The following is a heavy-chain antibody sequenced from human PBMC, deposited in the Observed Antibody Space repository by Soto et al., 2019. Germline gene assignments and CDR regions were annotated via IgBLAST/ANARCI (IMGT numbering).Heavy chain of an antibody. CDR3: ARDLEVESGSYNISDY. CDR2: ISSSSSTI. J-gene: IGHJ4*02. CDR1: GFTFSSYS. D-gene: IGHD1-26*01. Sequence: PGXSLRLSCAASGFTFSSYSLNWFRQAPVKGLEWVSYISSSSSTICYADSVKGRFTISRDNAKNSLYLQMNSLRDEDTAVYYCARDLEVESGSYNISDYWGQGTLVTVSS. V-gene: IGHV3-48*02.